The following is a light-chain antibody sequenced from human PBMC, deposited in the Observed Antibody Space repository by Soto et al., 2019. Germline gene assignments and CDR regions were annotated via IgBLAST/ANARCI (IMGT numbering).Light chain of an antibody. Sequence: QLVLTQPASVSGSPGQSITISCTGTSSDVGSYNLVSWYQQHPGKAPKLIIYEGTHRPSGVSNRFSDSKSGNTASLTISGLQAEDEAHYYCSSDAGSVVFGGGTKLTVL. CDR2: EGT. V-gene: IGLV2-23*01. J-gene: IGLJ2*01. CDR3: SSDAGSVV. CDR1: SSDVGSYNL.